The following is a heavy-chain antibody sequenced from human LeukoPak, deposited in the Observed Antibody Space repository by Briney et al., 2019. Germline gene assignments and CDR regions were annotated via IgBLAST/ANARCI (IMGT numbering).Heavy chain of an antibody. CDR1: GYNFDKFG. V-gene: IGHV1-18*01. CDR2: INTHNGNT. D-gene: IGHD6-13*01. Sequence: ASVKVSCKASGYNFDKFGIAWVRQAPGQEWMGWINTHNGNTKYAQQYQGRVTMTTDTSTGTVYMELRSLRSDDTAVYFCARDTPQHLKRYDYWGQGTHVTVSS. CDR3: ARDTPQHLKRYDY. J-gene: IGHJ4*02.